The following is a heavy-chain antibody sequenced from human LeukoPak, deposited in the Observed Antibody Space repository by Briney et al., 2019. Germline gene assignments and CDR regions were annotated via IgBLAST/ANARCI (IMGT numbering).Heavy chain of an antibody. CDR1: GFSVSSNY. Sequence: PGGSLRLSCAASGFSVSSNYMSWVRQAPGKELEWVSIIYSGGSTYYADSVKGRFTISRDDFKHTVYLQMNNLRAEDTAVYYCARASAGSACYVDSWGQGTVPTVFS. J-gene: IGHJ4*02. V-gene: IGHV3-53*01. CDR2: IYSGGST. CDR3: ARASAGSACYVDS. D-gene: IGHD6-19*01.